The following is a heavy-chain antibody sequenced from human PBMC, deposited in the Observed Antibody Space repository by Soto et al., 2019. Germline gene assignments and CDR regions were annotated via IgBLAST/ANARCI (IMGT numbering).Heavy chain of an antibody. CDR1: GYTFTSYG. Sequence: ASVKVSCKASGYTFTSYGISWVRQAPGQGLEWMGWISAYNGYTNYAQKLQGRVTVTTDTSTSTAYTELRSLRSDDTAVYYCARVGSYYYDSSGYYDYWGQGTLVTVSS. D-gene: IGHD3-22*01. CDR2: ISAYNGYT. CDR3: ARVGSYYYDSSGYYDY. J-gene: IGHJ4*02. V-gene: IGHV1-18*01.